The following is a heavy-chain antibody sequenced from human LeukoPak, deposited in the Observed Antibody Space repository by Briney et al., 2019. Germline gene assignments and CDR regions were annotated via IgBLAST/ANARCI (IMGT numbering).Heavy chain of an antibody. CDR1: GGSFSGYY. Sequence: SETLSLTCAVYGGSFSGYYWSWIRQPPGKGLEWIGEINHSGSTNYNPSLKSLVTISVDTTKSQFSLKLSSVTAAKTAVYYCARGWSGSASDNWFDPWGQGTLVTVSS. CDR3: ARGWSGSASDNWFDP. D-gene: IGHD3-10*01. CDR2: INHSGST. V-gene: IGHV4-34*01. J-gene: IGHJ5*02.